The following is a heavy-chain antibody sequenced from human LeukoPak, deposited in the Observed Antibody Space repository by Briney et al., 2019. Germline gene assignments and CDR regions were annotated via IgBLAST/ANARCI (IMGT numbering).Heavy chain of an antibody. J-gene: IGHJ4*02. D-gene: IGHD5-18*01. V-gene: IGHV4-59*08. Sequence: SETLSLTCTVSGGSISSYYWSWIRQPPGKGLEWIGYIYYSGSTNYNPPLKSRVTISVDTSKNQFSLKLSSVTAADTTVYYCARVRYSYGYYFDYWGQGTLVTVSS. CDR3: ARVRYSYGYYFDY. CDR1: GGSISSYY. CDR2: IYYSGST.